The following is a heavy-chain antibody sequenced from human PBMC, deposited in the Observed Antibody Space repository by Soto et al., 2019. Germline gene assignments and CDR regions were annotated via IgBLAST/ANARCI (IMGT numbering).Heavy chain of an antibody. D-gene: IGHD3-22*01. V-gene: IGHV1-69*12. CDR2: IIPIFGTA. Sequence: QVQLVQSGAEVKRPGSSVKVSCKASGGTFSSYAISWVRQAPGQGLEWMGGIIPIFGTANYAQKFQGRVTITADESTSTAYMEMSSLRSEDTAVYYCARDGTYYYDSSGYYYPHYFDYWGQGTLVTVSS. CDR1: GGTFSSYA. J-gene: IGHJ4*02. CDR3: ARDGTYYYDSSGYYYPHYFDY.